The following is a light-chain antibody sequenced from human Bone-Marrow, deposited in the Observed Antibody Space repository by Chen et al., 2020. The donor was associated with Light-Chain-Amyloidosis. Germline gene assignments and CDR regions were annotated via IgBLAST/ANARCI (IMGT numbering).Light chain of an antibody. CDR1: SGSIATNY. Sequence: NFMLTQPHSVSESPWKTVIMSCTRRSGSIATNYVQWYQQRPGSSPTTVIYEDDQRPSGVPDRFSGSIDRSSNSASLTISGLKTEDEADYDCQSYQGSSQGVFGGGTKLTVL. CDR2: EDD. V-gene: IGLV6-57*01. J-gene: IGLJ3*02. CDR3: QSYQGSSQGV.